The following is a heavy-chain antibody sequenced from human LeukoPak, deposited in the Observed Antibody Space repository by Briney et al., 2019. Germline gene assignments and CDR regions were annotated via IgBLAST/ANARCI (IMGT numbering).Heavy chain of an antibody. J-gene: IGHJ5*02. CDR2: INPSGGST. CDR3: ARVAPWGFWFDP. D-gene: IGHD7-27*01. V-gene: IGHV1-46*01. Sequence: ASVKVSCKASGYTFTRYYMHWVRQAPGQGLEWMGIINPSGGSTSYVQKFQGRVTMTSDTSTRTVYMELSSLRSEDTAVYYCARVAPWGFWFDPWGQGTLVTVSS. CDR1: GYTFTRYY.